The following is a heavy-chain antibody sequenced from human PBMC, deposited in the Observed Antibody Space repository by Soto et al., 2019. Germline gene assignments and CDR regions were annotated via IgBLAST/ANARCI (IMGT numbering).Heavy chain of an antibody. D-gene: IGHD5-12*01. V-gene: IGHV4-34*01. J-gene: IGHJ4*02. Sequence: QVQLQQWGAGLLKPSETLSLTCAIYGGSFSGYYWSWIRQSPGKGLEWIGEINHSGRTNYNPSLKSRVTISVDTSKNQFSLKLSSVTAADTAVYYCASRDGDIVATFDYWGQGTLVTVSS. CDR1: GGSFSGYY. CDR3: ASRDGDIVATFDY. CDR2: INHSGRT.